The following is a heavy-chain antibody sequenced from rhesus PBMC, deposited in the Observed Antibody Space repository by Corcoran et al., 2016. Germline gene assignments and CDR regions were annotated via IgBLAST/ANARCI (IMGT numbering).Heavy chain of an antibody. V-gene: IGHV4S14*01. CDR1: GGSISGYYY. J-gene: IGHJ6*01. CDR3: ASALGYGVDS. Sequence: QVQLQESGPGLVKPSETLSLTCAVSGGSISGYYYWSWIRQPPGKGLEWIGSIYGGRARNHRNPSRKSRVPLAVDTSKNQCCRKLSSGTAADTAVYYWASALGYGVDSWGQGVVVTVSS. CDR2: IYGGRARN.